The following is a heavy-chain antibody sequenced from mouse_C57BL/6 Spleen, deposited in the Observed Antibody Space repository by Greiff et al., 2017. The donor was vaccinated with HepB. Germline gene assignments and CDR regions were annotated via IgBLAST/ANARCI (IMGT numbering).Heavy chain of an antibody. CDR1: GYSFTGYF. D-gene: IGHD2-3*01. Sequence: VHLKQSGPELVKPGASEKISCKASGYSFTGYFMNWVMQSHGKSLEWIGRINPYNGDTFYNQKFKGKATLTVDKSSSTAHMELRSLTSEDSAVYYGARSDGFDYWGQGTTLTVSS. CDR2: INPYNGDT. J-gene: IGHJ2*01. CDR3: ARSDGFDY. V-gene: IGHV1-20*01.